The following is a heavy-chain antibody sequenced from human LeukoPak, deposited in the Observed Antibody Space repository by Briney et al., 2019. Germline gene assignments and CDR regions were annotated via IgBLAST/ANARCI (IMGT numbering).Heavy chain of an antibody. D-gene: IGHD4-23*01. CDR3: TREQDREASATVVGDY. Sequence: KPGGSLRLSGAASGFTFADYGMHWLRQAPGKGLEWVSLITWDGVTKYYADSVQVRFTIARYNSKNSLYLQMNRLRAEDTAVYYCTREQDREASATVVGDYWGQGTLVTVSS. CDR1: GFTFADYG. V-gene: IGHV3-43D*04. CDR2: ITWDGVTK. J-gene: IGHJ4*02.